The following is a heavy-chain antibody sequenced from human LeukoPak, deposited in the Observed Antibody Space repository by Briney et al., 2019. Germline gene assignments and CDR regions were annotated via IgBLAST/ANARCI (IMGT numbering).Heavy chain of an antibody. D-gene: IGHD6-19*01. CDR2: INSDGSST. Sequence: GGSLRLSCAAPGFTFSSYWMHWVRQAPGKGLVWVSRINSDGSSTSYADSVKGRFTISRDNAKNTLYLQMNSLGAGDTAVYYCARDRAVAAHFDYWGQGTLVTVSS. J-gene: IGHJ4*02. CDR3: ARDRAVAAHFDY. CDR1: GFTFSSYW. V-gene: IGHV3-74*01.